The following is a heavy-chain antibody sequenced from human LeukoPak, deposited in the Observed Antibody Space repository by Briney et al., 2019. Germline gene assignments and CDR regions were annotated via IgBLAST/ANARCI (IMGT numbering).Heavy chain of an antibody. J-gene: IGHJ4*02. V-gene: IGHV1-18*01. CDR3: ARDRKHRARSLTGAY. Sequence: ASVKVSCKASGYTFTSYGISWVRQAPGQGLEWMGWISAYNGNTNYAQKLQGRVTMTTDTSTSTAYMELRSLRSDDTAVYYCARDRKHRARSLTGAYWGQGTLVTVSS. CDR1: GYTFTSYG. D-gene: IGHD2-21*01. CDR2: ISAYNGNT.